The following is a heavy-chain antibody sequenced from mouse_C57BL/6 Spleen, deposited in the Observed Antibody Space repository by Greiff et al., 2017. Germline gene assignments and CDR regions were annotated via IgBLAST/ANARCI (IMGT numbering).Heavy chain of an antibody. CDR1: GYTFTSYW. Sequence: MESCKASGYTFTSYWMQWVKQRPGQGLEWIGEIDPSDSYTNYNQKFKGKATLTVDTSSSTAYMQLSSLTSEDSAVYYCAKGSSGYGDYWGQGTTLTVSS. CDR2: IDPSDSYT. D-gene: IGHD3-2*02. J-gene: IGHJ2*01. V-gene: IGHV1-50*01. CDR3: AKGSSGYGDY.